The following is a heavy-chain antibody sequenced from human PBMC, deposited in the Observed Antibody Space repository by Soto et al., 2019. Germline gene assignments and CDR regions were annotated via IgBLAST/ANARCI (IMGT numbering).Heavy chain of an antibody. CDR2: MIPIFGTA. Sequence: VQLVQSGAEVKKPGSSVKVSCKASGGTFSSYAISWVRQAPGQGLEWMGGMIPIFGTANYAQKFQGRVTITADESTSTAYMELSSLRSEDTAVYYCASETVGATDYYYGMDVWGQGTTVTVSS. J-gene: IGHJ6*02. D-gene: IGHD1-26*01. CDR1: GGTFSSYA. CDR3: ASETVGATDYYYGMDV. V-gene: IGHV1-69*01.